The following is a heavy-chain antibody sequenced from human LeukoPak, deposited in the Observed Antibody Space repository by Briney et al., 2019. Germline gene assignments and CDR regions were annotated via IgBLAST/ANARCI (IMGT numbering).Heavy chain of an antibody. CDR1: GYTFTSYG. D-gene: IGHD3-10*01. Sequence: GASVKVSCKASGYTFTSYGISWVRQAPGQGLEWMGWISAYNGNTNYARKLQGRVTMTTDTSTSTAYMELRSLRSDDTAVYYCARDRNIRDVWFADLDYWGQGTLVTVSS. CDR3: ARDRNIRDVWFADLDY. V-gene: IGHV1-18*01. CDR2: ISAYNGNT. J-gene: IGHJ4*02.